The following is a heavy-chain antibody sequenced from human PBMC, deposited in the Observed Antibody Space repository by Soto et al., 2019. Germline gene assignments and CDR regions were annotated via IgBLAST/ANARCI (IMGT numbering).Heavy chain of an antibody. Sequence: EVQLVESGGDLVQPGGSLRLSCAASGFTISNYWMSWVRQAPEKGLEWGANIKQDGSQKYYVDSVNGRFTISRDNAKNSLYLQMNSLRAEDTAVYYCTRGTELVYCTSTSCTGIDVWGQGTTVTVSS. CDR2: IKQDGSQK. CDR3: TRGTELVYCTSTSCTGIDV. D-gene: IGHD2-2*01. V-gene: IGHV3-7*03. J-gene: IGHJ6*02. CDR1: GFTISNYW.